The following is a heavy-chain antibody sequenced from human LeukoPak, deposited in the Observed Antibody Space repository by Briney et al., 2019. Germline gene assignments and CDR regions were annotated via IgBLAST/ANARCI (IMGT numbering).Heavy chain of an antibody. Sequence: GGSLRLSCAVSGLTVSSSYMNWVRQAPGKGLEWVSVIYNTENTYYAESVEGRFIISRDNSKNMVYLQMNSLRVEDTAVYYCARVWWLQFKDAFDIWGQGTMVTVSS. D-gene: IGHD5-24*01. J-gene: IGHJ3*02. CDR1: GLTVSSSY. CDR3: ARVWWLQFKDAFDI. CDR2: IYNTENT. V-gene: IGHV3-53*01.